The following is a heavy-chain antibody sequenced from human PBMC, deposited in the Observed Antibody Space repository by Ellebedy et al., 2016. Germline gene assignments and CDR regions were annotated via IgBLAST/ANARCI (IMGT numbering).Heavy chain of an antibody. CDR2: IHYSGNT. CDR1: GGSISSGGHY. D-gene: IGHD4-11*01. V-gene: IGHV4-31*03. J-gene: IGHJ6*03. Sequence: SETLSLTXTVSGGSISSGGHYWSWIRQHPGKGLEWIGYIHYSGNTYYSPSLRGRVNISVDTSKNQFSLRLSSVTAADTAVYYCAREQYGNYGGYYMDVWGKGTTVTDSS. CDR3: AREQYGNYGGYYMDV.